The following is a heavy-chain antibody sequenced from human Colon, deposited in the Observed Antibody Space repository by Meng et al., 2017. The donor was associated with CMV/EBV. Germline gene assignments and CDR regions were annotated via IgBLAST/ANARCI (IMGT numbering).Heavy chain of an antibody. J-gene: IGHJ4*02. D-gene: IGHD3-10*01. CDR2: IVGSAYTA. V-gene: IGHV3-23*01. CDR1: GFTFTTYT. CDR3: AKPSVTMVRGVFGIRYFES. Sequence: GESLKISCAASGFTFTTYTMTWVRQAPGKGLEWVSAIVGSAYTAYYADSVKGRFTISRDNSNHMLFLQMNSLRAEDTAVYYCAKPSVTMVRGVFGIRYFESWGQGTLVTVSS.